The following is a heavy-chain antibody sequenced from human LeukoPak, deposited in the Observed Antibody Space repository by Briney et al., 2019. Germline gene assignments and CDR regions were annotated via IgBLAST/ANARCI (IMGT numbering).Heavy chain of an antibody. V-gene: IGHV1-69*05. CDR1: GGTFSSYA. D-gene: IGHD3-22*01. CDR3: ATSRGGMSSGPRLVFDY. Sequence: SVKVSCKASGGTFSSYAISWVRQAPGQGLEWMGGIIPIFGTANYAQKFQGRVTIATDESTSTAYMELSSLRSEDTAVYYCATSRGGMSSGPRLVFDYWGQGTLVTVSS. J-gene: IGHJ4*02. CDR2: IIPIFGTA.